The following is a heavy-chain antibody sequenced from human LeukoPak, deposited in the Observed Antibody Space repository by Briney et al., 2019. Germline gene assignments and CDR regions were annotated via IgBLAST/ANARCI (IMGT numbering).Heavy chain of an antibody. D-gene: IGHD2-2*01. CDR2: MSYDGTNK. J-gene: IGHJ5*02. V-gene: IGHV3-30-3*01. Sequence: GGSLRLSCTVSGFNFNNYAMHWVRQAPGKGLEWLTIMSYDGTNKYYADSVKGRFTVCRDNAKNSLYLQMNSLRAEDTAVYYCARDVGGCSSTSCSWFDPWGQGTLVTVSS. CDR1: GFNFNNYA. CDR3: ARDVGGCSSTSCSWFDP.